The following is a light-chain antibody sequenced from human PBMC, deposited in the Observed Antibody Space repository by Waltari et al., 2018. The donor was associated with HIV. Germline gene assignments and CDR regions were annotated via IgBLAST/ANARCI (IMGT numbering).Light chain of an antibody. Sequence: EIVLTQSPGTLSLSPGDRATLSCRASQSVSNKFLAWYQHKRGQAPRLLVYGASSRARGSPDRFSGSGSGTDFTLTISRLEPEDFAMYFCQQYGSSTYSFGQGTKLEIK. J-gene: IGKJ2*03. CDR1: QSVSNKF. V-gene: IGKV3-20*01. CDR2: GAS. CDR3: QQYGSSTYS.